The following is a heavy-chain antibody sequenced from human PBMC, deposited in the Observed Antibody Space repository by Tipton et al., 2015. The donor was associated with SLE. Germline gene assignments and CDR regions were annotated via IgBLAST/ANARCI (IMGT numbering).Heavy chain of an antibody. D-gene: IGHD6-19*01. CDR2: IYHTGNT. CDR1: TYSITSGYY. Sequence: LRLSCAVSTYSITSGYYWGWIRQPPGKGLEWIGSIYHTGNTYYNPSLKSRLSISVDTSKNQFSLNLSSVTATDTAVYYCARHVAGDRGDKAFDMWGQGTMVTVSS. J-gene: IGHJ3*02. CDR3: ARHVAGDRGDKAFDM. V-gene: IGHV4-38-2*01.